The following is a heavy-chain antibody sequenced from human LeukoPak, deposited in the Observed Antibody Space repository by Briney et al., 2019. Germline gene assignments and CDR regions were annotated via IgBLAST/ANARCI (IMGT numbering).Heavy chain of an antibody. J-gene: IGHJ4*02. V-gene: IGHV3-23*01. CDR1: GFTFSSYA. CDR3: AKDKAAAGTAGFDY. D-gene: IGHD6-13*01. Sequence: GGSLRLSCAASGFTFSSYAMSWVRQAPGKGLEWVSAISGSGGSTYYADSVKGRFTISRDNSKNTLYPQMNSLRAEDTAVYYCAKDKAAAGTAGFDYWGQGTLVTVSS. CDR2: ISGSGGST.